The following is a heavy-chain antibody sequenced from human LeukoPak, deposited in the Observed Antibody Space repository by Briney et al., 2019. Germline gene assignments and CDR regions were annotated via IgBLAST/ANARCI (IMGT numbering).Heavy chain of an antibody. CDR3: VSGSERWELHFDY. CDR2: NYPGDSDT. Sequence: GESLKISCKESGDTISTSWIGLVRPMPGKRLEWMGINYPGDSDTSYSPSFQGQVTILVDKSINTAYMQWNSLRDSDTAMYYCVSGSERWELHFDYWGQGTLVIVSS. J-gene: IGHJ4*02. V-gene: IGHV5-51*01. CDR1: GDTISTSW. D-gene: IGHD1-26*01.